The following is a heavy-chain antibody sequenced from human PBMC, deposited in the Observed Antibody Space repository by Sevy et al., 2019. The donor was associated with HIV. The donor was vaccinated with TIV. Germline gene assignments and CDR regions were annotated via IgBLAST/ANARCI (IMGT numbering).Heavy chain of an antibody. CDR3: ARESYGSGSYYFDY. CDR1: GGSISSGTYY. V-gene: IGHV4-31*03. J-gene: IGHJ4*02. Sequence: SETLSLTCTVSGGSISSGTYYWSWIRQFPGKGLEWIGYIYYSGSTYYNPSLNSRVTISVDTSKNQFSLKVSSVTAADTAVYYCARESYGSGSYYFDYWGQGTLVTVSS. D-gene: IGHD3-10*01. CDR2: IYYSGST.